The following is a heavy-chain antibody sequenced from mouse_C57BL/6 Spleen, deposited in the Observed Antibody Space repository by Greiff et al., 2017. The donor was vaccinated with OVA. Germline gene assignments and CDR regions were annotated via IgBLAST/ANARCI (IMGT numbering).Heavy chain of an antibody. V-gene: IGHV5-17*01. CDR1: GFTFSDYG. Sequence: VQLKESGGGLVKPGGSLKLSCAASGFTFSDYGMHWVRQAPEKGLEWVAYISSGSSTIYYADTVKGRFTISRDNAKNTLFLQMTSLRSEDTAMYYCARGWLAYWGQGTLVTVSA. CDR3: ARGWLAY. J-gene: IGHJ3*01. CDR2: ISSGSSTI.